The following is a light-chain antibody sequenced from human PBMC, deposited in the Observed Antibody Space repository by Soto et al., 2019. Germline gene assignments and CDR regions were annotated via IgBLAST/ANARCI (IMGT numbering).Light chain of an antibody. CDR3: QQYYNPPLT. V-gene: IGKV4-1*01. Sequence: DIVMTQSPDSLTVSLGERATINCKSSQSVLYSSDSKNYLAWYQQKPGQSPKLLIYWASTRESGVPDRFSGSGSGTDFTLTISSLQAEDVAVYYCQQYYNPPLTFGPGTRVDI. CDR1: QSVLYSSDSKNY. J-gene: IGKJ3*01. CDR2: WAS.